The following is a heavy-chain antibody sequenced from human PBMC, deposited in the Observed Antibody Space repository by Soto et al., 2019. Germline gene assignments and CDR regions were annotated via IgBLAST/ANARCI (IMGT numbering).Heavy chain of an antibody. V-gene: IGHV2-5*02. J-gene: IGHJ4*02. CDR1: GFSLSSTRVA. CDR2: IYWDDDK. Sequence: QITLKESGPTLVKPTQTLTLTCTFSGFSLSSTRVAVGWIRQPPGKALEWLALIYWDDDKRYSSFLKSRLTITKDTSKNQVVLTMSNMDPVDTARYYCAHIVVAGLGYDFDYWGQGTLVTGSS. CDR3: AHIVVAGLGYDFDY. D-gene: IGHD6-19*01.